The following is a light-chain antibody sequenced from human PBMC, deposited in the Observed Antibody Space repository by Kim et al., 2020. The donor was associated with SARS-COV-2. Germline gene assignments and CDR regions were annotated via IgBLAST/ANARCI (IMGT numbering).Light chain of an antibody. CDR3: LQDNVYPLT. CDR2: AAS. CDR1: QAISNY. Sequence: DVQMTQSPSAMSASVGDRVTITCRASQAISNYLAWFQQKPGKGPKRLIYAASNLQSGVPSRFSGSGSGTEFTLTISSLQPEDFATCFCLQDNVYPLTVGGGTKVDIK. J-gene: IGKJ4*01. V-gene: IGKV1-17*03.